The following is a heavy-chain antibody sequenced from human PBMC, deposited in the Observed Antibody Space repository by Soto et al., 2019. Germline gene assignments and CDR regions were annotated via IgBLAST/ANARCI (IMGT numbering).Heavy chain of an antibody. V-gene: IGHV4-31*03. CDR3: ARDSHPPDVDTAMGLDP. Sequence: PSETLSLTCTVSGGSISSGGYYWSWIRQHPGKGLEWIGYIYYSGSTYYNPSLKSRVTISVDTSKNQFSLKLSSVTAADTAVYYCARDSHPPDVDTAMGLDPWGQGTMVTVS. D-gene: IGHD5-18*01. CDR2: IYYSGST. CDR1: GGSISSGGYY. J-gene: IGHJ5*02.